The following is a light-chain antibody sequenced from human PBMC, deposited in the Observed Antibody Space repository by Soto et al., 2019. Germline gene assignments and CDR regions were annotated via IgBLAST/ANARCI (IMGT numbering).Light chain of an antibody. Sequence: EIALTHSPVALSLSPGERATLSCRSSQSVSNNYLAWYQQQPGQAPRLLIYGASNRATGIPDRCSGSGSGTDFPLTISRLEHEDFAVYYCQQYGSSGTFGQGTKVDIK. J-gene: IGKJ1*01. CDR1: QSVSNNY. V-gene: IGKV3-20*01. CDR2: GAS. CDR3: QQYGSSGT.